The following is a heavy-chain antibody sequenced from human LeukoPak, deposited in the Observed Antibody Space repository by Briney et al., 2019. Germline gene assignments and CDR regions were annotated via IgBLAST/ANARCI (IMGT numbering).Heavy chain of an antibody. D-gene: IGHD2-2*01. CDR1: GGSISSSSHY. Sequence: SETLSLTCTVSGGSISSSSHYWGWIRQPPGMGLEWIGSIYYSGSTYYNPSLKSRVTISVDTSKNQFSLKLSSVTAADTAVYYCATQDQLLWGVDYWGQGTLVTVSS. V-gene: IGHV4-39*01. CDR2: IYYSGST. CDR3: ATQDQLLWGVDY. J-gene: IGHJ4*02.